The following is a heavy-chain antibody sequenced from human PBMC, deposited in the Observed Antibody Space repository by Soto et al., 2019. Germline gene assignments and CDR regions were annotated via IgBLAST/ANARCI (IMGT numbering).Heavy chain of an antibody. CDR3: ARDAGGASTGDAFEI. J-gene: IGHJ3*02. CDR2: IYQSGST. D-gene: IGHD7-27*01. V-gene: IGHV4-30-2*01. Sequence: WTWIRQPPGTGLEWIGYIYQSGSTYYNPSLKSRVTISVDGSKNHFSLNLSSVTAADTAVYFCARDAGGASTGDAFEIWGQGTTVAVSS.